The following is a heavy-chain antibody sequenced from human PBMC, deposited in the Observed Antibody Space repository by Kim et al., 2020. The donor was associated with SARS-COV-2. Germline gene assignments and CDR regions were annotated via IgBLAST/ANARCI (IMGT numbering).Heavy chain of an antibody. Sequence: GGSLRLSCAASGFTFSSYWMSWVRQAPGKGLEWVANIKQDGSEKYYVDSVKGRFTISIDNAKNSLYLQMNSLRAEDTAVYYCARDSYYDSSGYYYYYYYMDVWGKGTTATVSS. J-gene: IGHJ6*03. V-gene: IGHV3-7*01. CDR3: ARDSYYDSSGYYYYYYYMDV. CDR2: IKQDGSEK. CDR1: GFTFSSYW. D-gene: IGHD3-22*01.